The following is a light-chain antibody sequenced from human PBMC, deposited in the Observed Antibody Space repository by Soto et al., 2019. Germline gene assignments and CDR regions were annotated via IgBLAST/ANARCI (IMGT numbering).Light chain of an antibody. CDR1: SSDVGGYNY. Sequence: QSVLTQPPSVSGAPGQRVTISCTGTSSDVGGYNYVSWYQQEPGKAPKLMICDVSNRPSGVSNRFSGSKSGNTASLTISGLQAEDEADYYCSSYTSGTTFVFGTGTKVTVL. V-gene: IGLV2-14*01. J-gene: IGLJ1*01. CDR3: SSYTSGTTFV. CDR2: DVS.